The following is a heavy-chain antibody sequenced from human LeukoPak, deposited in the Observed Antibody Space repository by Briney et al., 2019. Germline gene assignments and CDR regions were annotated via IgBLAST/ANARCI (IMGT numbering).Heavy chain of an antibody. CDR1: GYTFTNYD. Sequence: GASVKVSCKASGYTFTNYDIMWVRQATGQGPEWMGWMNSNSGNTGYAQKFQGRVTMTRDTSINTAYMELHSLTSEDTAAYYCARGRGGTVVRGYLDYWGQGTLVTVSS. D-gene: IGHD3-10*01. CDR2: MNSNSGNT. J-gene: IGHJ4*02. CDR3: ARGRGGTVVRGYLDY. V-gene: IGHV1-8*01.